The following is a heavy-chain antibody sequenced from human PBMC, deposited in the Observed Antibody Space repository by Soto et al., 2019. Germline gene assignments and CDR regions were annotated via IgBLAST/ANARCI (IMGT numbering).Heavy chain of an antibody. CDR1: GFTFSSYG. Sequence: PGGSLRLSCAASGFTFSSYGMHWVRQAPGKGLEWVAVIWYDGSNKYYADSVKGRFTISRDNSKNTLYLQMNSLRAEDTAVYYCARAPSLPVGASHYYYYYGMDVWGQGTTVTVSS. V-gene: IGHV3-33*01. J-gene: IGHJ6*02. CDR3: ARAPSLPVGASHYYYYYGMDV. CDR2: IWYDGSNK. D-gene: IGHD1-26*01.